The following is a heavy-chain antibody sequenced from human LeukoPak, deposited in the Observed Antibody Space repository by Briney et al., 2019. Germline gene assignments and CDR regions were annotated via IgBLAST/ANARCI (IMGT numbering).Heavy chain of an antibody. CDR1: GVTLSSYA. V-gene: IGHV3-23*01. CDR2: IRSSGSGGNT. J-gene: IGHJ6*02. D-gene: IGHD4/OR15-4a*01. CDR3: AREMTMTEYYYYGMDV. Sequence: GGSLRLSCAASGVTLSSYAMSWARQAPGEGLEWVSGIRSSGSGGNTYYADSVKGRFTISRDNSKNTLYVQMNSLRAEDTAVYYCAREMTMTEYYYYGMDVWGQGTTVTVSS.